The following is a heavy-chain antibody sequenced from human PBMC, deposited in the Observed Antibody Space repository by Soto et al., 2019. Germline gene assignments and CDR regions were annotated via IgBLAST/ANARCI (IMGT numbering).Heavy chain of an antibody. Sequence: QVQLVQSGAEVKKPGASVKVSCKASGYTFTGYYIHWVRQVPGQGLEWMGWINPNSGGTYYAQKFQGRVTMTRDTSISTGYMELSRLRSDDTAVYYCARANTVTTDFDYWGHGTLVTVSS. CDR1: GYTFTGYY. V-gene: IGHV1-2*02. D-gene: IGHD4-17*01. CDR3: ARANTVTTDFDY. J-gene: IGHJ4*01. CDR2: INPNSGGT.